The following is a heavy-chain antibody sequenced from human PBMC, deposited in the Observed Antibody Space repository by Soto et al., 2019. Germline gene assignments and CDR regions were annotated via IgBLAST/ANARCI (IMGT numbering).Heavy chain of an antibody. Sequence: QVQLVESGGGVVQPGKSLSLSCVASGFTFSSYGMHWVRQAPGKGLEWVALISYDGSQKYFGVSVKGRFTISKDNSKNTLYHEMNRLRDDDTALYYCVKEMAGSYYSAYRFDYWGQGTQVTVSS. CDR2: ISYDGSQK. D-gene: IGHD1-26*01. CDR3: VKEMAGSYYSAYRFDY. V-gene: IGHV3-30*18. CDR1: GFTFSSYG. J-gene: IGHJ4*02.